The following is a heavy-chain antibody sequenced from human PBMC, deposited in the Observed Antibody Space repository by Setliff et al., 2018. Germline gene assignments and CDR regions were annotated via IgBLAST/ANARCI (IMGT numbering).Heavy chain of an antibody. CDR1: GFTFSSYA. Sequence: GGSLRLSCAASGFTFSSYAMSWVRQAPGKGLEWVSAISGSGVSTYYADSVKGRFTISRDNSKNTLYLQMNSLRAEDTAVYYCAREEDYNFWSGYSDWGQGTLVTVSS. D-gene: IGHD3-3*01. V-gene: IGHV3-23*01. J-gene: IGHJ4*02. CDR3: AREEDYNFWSGYSD. CDR2: ISGSGVST.